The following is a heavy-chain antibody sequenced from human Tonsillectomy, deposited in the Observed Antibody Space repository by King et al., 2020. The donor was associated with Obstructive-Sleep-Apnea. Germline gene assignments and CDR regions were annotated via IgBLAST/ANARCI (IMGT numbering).Heavy chain of an antibody. CDR2: ISVYNGNT. CDR3: ARGMQNYDILTGYYLSTCDY. D-gene: IGHD3-9*01. J-gene: IGHJ4*02. V-gene: IGHV1-18*04. Sequence: VQLVESGAEVKKPGASVKVSCKPSGYTFTSYGFSWVRQAPGQGLEWMGWISVYNGNTNYAQNLQGRVTMTTDTSTGTAYMELRSLRSDDTAVYYCARGMQNYDILTGYYLSTCDYWGQGTLVTVSS. CDR1: GYTFTSYG.